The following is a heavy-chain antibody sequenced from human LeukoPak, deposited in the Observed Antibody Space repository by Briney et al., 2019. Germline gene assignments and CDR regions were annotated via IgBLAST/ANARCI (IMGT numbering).Heavy chain of an antibody. J-gene: IGHJ5*01. V-gene: IGHV3-48*01. CDR3: ARVGSRGDWFDY. CDR2: INSGGSAV. D-gene: IGHD1-26*01. CDR1: GFTFSTYN. Sequence: GRSLRLSCAASGFTFSTYNMLWVRQTPGKGLEWLFYINSGGSAVHYADSVKDRFTFSRDNAKNSLYLQMNSLRVEDTGIYYCARVGSRGDWFDYWGQGTQVTVSS.